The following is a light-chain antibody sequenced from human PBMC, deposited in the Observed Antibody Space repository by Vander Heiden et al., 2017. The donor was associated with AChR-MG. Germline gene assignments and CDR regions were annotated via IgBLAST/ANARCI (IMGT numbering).Light chain of an antibody. CDR1: QSSSSSY. V-gene: IGKV3-20*01. CDR2: GAS. Sequence: LPHSPGTLSLSPVESATLTCRASQSSSSSYLAWYQQKPGQAPRLLIYGASSWPSGIPDRFSGSGSGTDFTLTISRLEPEDFAVYYCQQYGSPPWTFGQGTKVEIK. CDR3: QQYGSPPWT. J-gene: IGKJ1*01.